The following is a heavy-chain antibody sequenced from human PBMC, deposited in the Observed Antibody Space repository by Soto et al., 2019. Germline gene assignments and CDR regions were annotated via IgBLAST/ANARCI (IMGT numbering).Heavy chain of an antibody. J-gene: IGHJ4*02. CDR1: GYTFTSYA. D-gene: IGHD3-22*01. CDR2: INAGNGNT. V-gene: IGHV1-3*05. CDR3: ARASYYYDSSGLLGY. Sequence: QVQLVQSGAEEKKPGASVKVSCKASGYTFTSYAMHWVRQAPGQRLEWMGWINAGNGNTKYSQKFQGRVTITRDTSASTAYMELSRLRSEDTAVYYCARASYYYDSSGLLGYWGQGTLVTVSS.